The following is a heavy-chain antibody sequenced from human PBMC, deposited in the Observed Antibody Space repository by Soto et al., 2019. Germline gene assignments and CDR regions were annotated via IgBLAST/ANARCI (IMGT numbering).Heavy chain of an antibody. CDR1: GFTFSSYG. J-gene: IGHJ1*01. V-gene: IGHV3-33*01. CDR3: ERDQGAYAEYFQH. Sequence: QVQLVESGGGVVQPGRSLRLSCAASGFTFSSYGMHWVRQAPGKGLEWVALIWYDGSNKYYADSVKGRFTISRDNSKNTLYLQMNSLRAEDTAVYYCERDQGAYAEYFQHWGQGTLVTVSS. D-gene: IGHD1-26*01. CDR2: IWYDGSNK.